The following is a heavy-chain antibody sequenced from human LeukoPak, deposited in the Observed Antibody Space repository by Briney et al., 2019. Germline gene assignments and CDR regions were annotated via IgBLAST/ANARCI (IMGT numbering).Heavy chain of an antibody. J-gene: IGHJ4*02. CDR1: GYSFTSYW. D-gene: IGHD6-13*01. Sequence: GGSLKISCKGSGYSFTSYWIGWVRQMPGKGLEWMGIIYPGDSDTRYSPSFQGQVTFSADKSISTAYLQWSSLKASDTAMYYCARHVGYSSSSSPMGYWGQGTLVTVSS. CDR3: ARHVGYSSSSSPMGY. V-gene: IGHV5-51*01. CDR2: IYPGDSDT.